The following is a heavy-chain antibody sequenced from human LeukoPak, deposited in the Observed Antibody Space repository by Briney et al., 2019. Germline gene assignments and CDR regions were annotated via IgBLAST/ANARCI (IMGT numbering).Heavy chain of an antibody. D-gene: IGHD6-19*01. V-gene: IGHV1-69*13. CDR2: FIPISGAP. CDR1: GGTFDSYA. J-gene: IGHJ5*02. Sequence: SVKVSCKTSGGTFDSYAINWVRQAPGQGLEWMGGFIPISGAPNYAQKFKGRVTITADESTKTSYMELSNLTSEDTTVYYCARFSGYNNGCSSYNWLDPWGQGTLVSVSS. CDR3: ARFSGYNNGCSSYNWLDP.